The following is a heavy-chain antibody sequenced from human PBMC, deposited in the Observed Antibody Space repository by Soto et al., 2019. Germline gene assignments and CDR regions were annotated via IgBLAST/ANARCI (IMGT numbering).Heavy chain of an antibody. D-gene: IGHD4-17*01. CDR2: ISPIFGTA. V-gene: IGHV1-69*06. Sequence: QVQLVQSGAEVKKPGSSVKVSCKASGGTFSSYAISWVRQAPGQGLEWMGGISPIFGTANYAQKFQGRVTITADKSTSTAYMELSSLRSEDTAVYYCSRDEGYGHYNWFDPWGQGTLVTVSS. CDR3: SRDEGYGHYNWFDP. J-gene: IGHJ5*02. CDR1: GGTFSSYA.